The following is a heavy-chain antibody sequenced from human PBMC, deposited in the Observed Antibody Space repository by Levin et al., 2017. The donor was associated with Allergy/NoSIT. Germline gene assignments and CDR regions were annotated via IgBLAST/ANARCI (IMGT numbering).Heavy chain of an antibody. Sequence: ASVKVPCKASGYTFTGYYMHWVRQAPGQGLEWMGWINPNSGGTNYAQKFQGRVTMTRDTSISTAYMELSRLRSDDTAVYYCARGHHYGSGSPVGLYWGQGTLVTVSS. CDR2: INPNSGGT. V-gene: IGHV1-2*02. J-gene: IGHJ4*02. CDR1: GYTFTGYY. D-gene: IGHD3-10*01. CDR3: ARGHHYGSGSPVGLY.